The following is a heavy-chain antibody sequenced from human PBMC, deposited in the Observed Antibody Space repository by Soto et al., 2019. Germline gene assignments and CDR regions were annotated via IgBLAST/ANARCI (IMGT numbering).Heavy chain of an antibody. CDR2: IIPILGIA. Sequence: GASVKVSCKASGGTFSSYTISWVRQAPGQGLEWMGRIIPILGIANYAQKFQGRVTITADKSTSTAYMELSSLRSEDTAVYYCARPSPPITIFGVVNYPDSFDIWGQGTMVTVSS. J-gene: IGHJ3*02. D-gene: IGHD3-3*01. CDR1: GGTFSSYT. CDR3: ARPSPPITIFGVVNYPDSFDI. V-gene: IGHV1-69*02.